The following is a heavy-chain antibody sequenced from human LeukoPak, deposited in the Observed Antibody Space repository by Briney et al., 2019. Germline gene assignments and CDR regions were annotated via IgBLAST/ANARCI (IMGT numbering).Heavy chain of an antibody. D-gene: IGHD3-22*01. Sequence: PSETLSLTCAVYGGSFSGYYWSWIRQPPGKGLEWIGSIYYTGTTYYNPSLNYRVTISVDTSKNQFSLKLSSVTAADTAVYYCARNGLGGYGGAGDYWGQGTLVTVSS. CDR1: GGSFSGYY. CDR3: ARNGLGGYGGAGDY. J-gene: IGHJ4*02. CDR2: IYYTGTT. V-gene: IGHV4-34*01.